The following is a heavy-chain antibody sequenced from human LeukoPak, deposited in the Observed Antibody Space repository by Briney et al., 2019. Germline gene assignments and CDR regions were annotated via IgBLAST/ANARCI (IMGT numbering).Heavy chain of an antibody. V-gene: IGHV3-11*05. D-gene: IGHD1-26*01. J-gene: IGHJ3*02. Sequence: PGGSLRLSCAASGFTFSDYYMSWIRQAPGKGLEWVSYMSTSSSYTNYADSVKGRFTISGDNAKNSLYLQMSSLRAEDTAVYYCAKDKGVGATGAFDIWGQGTMVTVSS. CDR1: GFTFSDYY. CDR2: MSTSSSYT. CDR3: AKDKGVGATGAFDI.